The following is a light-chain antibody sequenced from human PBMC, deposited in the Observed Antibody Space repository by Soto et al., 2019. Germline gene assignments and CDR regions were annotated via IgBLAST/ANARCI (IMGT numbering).Light chain of an antibody. CDR1: QSVSSGH. V-gene: IGKV3-20*01. CDR2: GAS. J-gene: IGKJ1*01. Sequence: DIVLTQSPGTLSLSPGERASLSCGASQSVSSGHLAWYQQKPGQAPRLLIYGASSRATGIPDRFSGSGSGTDFTLTISRLEPEDYAVYYCQQYGHSLWTFGQGTKVEIK. CDR3: QQYGHSLWT.